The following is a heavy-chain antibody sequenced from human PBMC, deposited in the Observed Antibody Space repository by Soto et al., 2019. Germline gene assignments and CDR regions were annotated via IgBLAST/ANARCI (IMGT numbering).Heavy chain of an antibody. Sequence: AASVRVSCKASGYTFTIYYMHWVRQAPGQGLEWMGIINPSGGNTNYAQKLQGRVTMTTDTSTSTAYMELRSLRSDDTAVYYCARALTVLRYSGYMDVWGKGTTVTVSS. J-gene: IGHJ6*03. CDR3: ARALTVLRYSGYMDV. D-gene: IGHD3-9*01. CDR1: GYTFTIYY. V-gene: IGHV1-46*01. CDR2: INPSGGNT.